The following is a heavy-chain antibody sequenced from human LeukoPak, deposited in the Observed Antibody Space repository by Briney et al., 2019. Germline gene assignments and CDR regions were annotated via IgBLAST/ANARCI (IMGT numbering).Heavy chain of an antibody. D-gene: IGHD3-3*01. CDR1: GFTFSSYG. CDR3: ANAIYDFWSGYLSYFDY. Sequence: PGGSLRLSCAASGFTFSSYGMHWVRQAPGKGLEWVAFIRYDGSNKYYADSVKGRFTISRDNSKNTLYLQMNSLRAEDTAVYYCANAIYDFWSGYLSYFDYWGQGTLVTVSS. V-gene: IGHV3-30*02. CDR2: IRYDGSNK. J-gene: IGHJ4*02.